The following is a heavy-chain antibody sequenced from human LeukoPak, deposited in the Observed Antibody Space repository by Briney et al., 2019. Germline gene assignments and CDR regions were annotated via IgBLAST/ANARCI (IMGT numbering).Heavy chain of an antibody. J-gene: IGHJ4*02. CDR1: GFTFSDYY. CDR2: ISSSSSYT. D-gene: IGHD6-19*01. Sequence: PGGSLRLSCAASGFTFSDYYMSCIRQAPGKGLEWVSYISSSSSYTNYADSVKGRFTISRDNAKSSLFLQMNSLRAEDTGVYYCARVGSDWYFDYWGQGALVTVSS. V-gene: IGHV3-11*05. CDR3: ARVGSDWYFDY.